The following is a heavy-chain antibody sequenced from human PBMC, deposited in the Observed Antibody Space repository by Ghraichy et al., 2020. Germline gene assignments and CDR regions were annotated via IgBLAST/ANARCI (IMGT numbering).Heavy chain of an antibody. J-gene: IGHJ5*02. D-gene: IGHD2-15*01. CDR3: ARGRAGPDCSGGSCYMDNWFDP. V-gene: IGHV3-33*01. CDR2: IWSDGSNK. Sequence: GESLNISCAASGYTFSSYGMHWVRQAPGKGLEWVAVIWSDGSNKYYADSVQGRFTISRDNSKNTLYLQMNSLRAEDTAVYYCARGRAGPDCSGGSCYMDNWFDPWGQGTLVTVSS. CDR1: GYTFSSYG.